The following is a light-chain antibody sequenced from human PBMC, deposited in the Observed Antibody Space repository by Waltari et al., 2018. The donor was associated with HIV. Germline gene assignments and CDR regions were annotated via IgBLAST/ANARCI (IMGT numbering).Light chain of an antibody. Sequence: QPVLTQPPSASGTPGQRVIISCSGSSSNIGRHAVSWYQHLPGATPTLLIFGNKQRSSGGPDLFAGSNVATSASLAIWGFRSVDGADYSCAAWDDSLEGPVFRGGTKLAV. V-gene: IGLV1-44*01. CDR2: GNK. J-gene: IGLJ2*01. CDR3: AAWDDSLEGPV. CDR1: SSNIGRHA.